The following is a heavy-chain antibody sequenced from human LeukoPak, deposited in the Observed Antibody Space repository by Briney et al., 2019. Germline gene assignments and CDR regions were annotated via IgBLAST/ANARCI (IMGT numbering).Heavy chain of an antibody. CDR2: ITSSSTYT. CDR1: GFSFSSYD. J-gene: IGHJ5*02. D-gene: IGHD3-10*01. V-gene: IGHV3-21*04. Sequence: PGGSLRLSCAASGFSFSSYDMNWVRQTPGKGLEWVSSITSSSTYTFYADSVKGRFTISRDNARNSLYLQMNSLRAEDTAVYYCAKDRATMVRGVKSWFDPWGQGTLVTVSS. CDR3: AKDRATMVRGVKSWFDP.